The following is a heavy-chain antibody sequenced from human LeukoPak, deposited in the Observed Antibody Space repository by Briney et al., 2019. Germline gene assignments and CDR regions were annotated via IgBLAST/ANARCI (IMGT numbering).Heavy chain of an antibody. D-gene: IGHD2-2*01. CDR2: ISYDGSNK. V-gene: IGHV3-30-3*01. CDR1: GFTFSSYA. CDR3: ARVPRPAAIWYNWFDP. Sequence: GGSLRLSCAASGFTFSSYAMHWVRQAPGKGLEWVAVISYDGSNKYYADSVKGRFTISRDNSKNTLYLQMNSLRAEDTAVYYCARVPRPAAIWYNWFDPWSQGTLVTVSS. J-gene: IGHJ5*02.